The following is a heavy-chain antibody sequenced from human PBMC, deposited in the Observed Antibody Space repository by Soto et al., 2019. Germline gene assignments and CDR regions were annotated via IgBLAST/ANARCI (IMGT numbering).Heavy chain of an antibody. D-gene: IGHD2-15*01. Sequence: QVQLVQSGAEVKKPGSSVKVSCKAPGGTFSSYAISWVRQATGQGREWMGGIIPIFGTAKYAQKFQGRVTITADESTSTGYMELSSLRSEDTAVYYCARSQGGSSSLDIYYYYYYGMDVWGQGTTVTVSS. CDR3: ARSQGGSSSLDIYYYYYYGMDV. V-gene: IGHV1-69*01. J-gene: IGHJ6*02. CDR1: GGTFSSYA. CDR2: IIPIFGTA.